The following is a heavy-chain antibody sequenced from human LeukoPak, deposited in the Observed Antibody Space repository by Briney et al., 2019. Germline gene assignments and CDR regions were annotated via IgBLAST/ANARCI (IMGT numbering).Heavy chain of an antibody. D-gene: IGHD3-3*01. Sequence: GGSLRLSCAASGFAFSTYRMSWVRQAPGKGLEWVANIKKDGSEIYYVDSVKGRFTISRDNAKNSLYLQMNSLRAEDTAVCYCVGFGVAPLGSDCWGQGTLVTVSS. CDR1: GFAFSTYR. J-gene: IGHJ4*02. V-gene: IGHV3-7*01. CDR2: IKKDGSEI. CDR3: VGFGVAPLGSDC.